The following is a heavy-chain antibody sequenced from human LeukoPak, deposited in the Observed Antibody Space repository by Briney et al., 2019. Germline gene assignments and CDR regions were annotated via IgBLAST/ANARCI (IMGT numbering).Heavy chain of an antibody. J-gene: IGHJ4*02. V-gene: IGHV3-9*01. CDR3: AKESYYSGSGITH. D-gene: IGHD3-10*01. CDR2: ISGNSGTI. Sequence: FLRLSCAASRLTFDDYAMHWVRQAPEKGLEWVSSISGNSGTIGYADSVKGRFTISRDNAKNSLYLQMNSLRAEDTAFYYCAKESYYSGSGITHWGQGTLVTVSS. CDR1: RLTFDDYA.